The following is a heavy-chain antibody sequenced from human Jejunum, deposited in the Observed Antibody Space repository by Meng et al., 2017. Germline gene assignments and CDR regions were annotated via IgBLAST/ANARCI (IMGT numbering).Heavy chain of an antibody. CDR1: GFTFRSYE. D-gene: IGHD2-15*01. CDR3: ARGPNCSGGTCYSRDLDY. Sequence: GESLKISCAVSGFTFRSYEMNWVRQAPGKGLEWVSYISSSGNTIYYADSVKGRFTISRDNAKNSLYLQMNSLRAEDTAVYYCARGPNCSGGTCYSRDLDYWGQGTLVTVSS. V-gene: IGHV3-48*03. J-gene: IGHJ4*02. CDR2: ISSSGNTI.